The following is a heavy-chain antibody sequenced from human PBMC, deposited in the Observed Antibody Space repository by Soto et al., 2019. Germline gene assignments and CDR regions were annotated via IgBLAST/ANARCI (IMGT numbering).Heavy chain of an antibody. CDR3: AKRITVSGLRFVD. V-gene: IGHV3-23*01. J-gene: IGHJ4*02. D-gene: IGHD1-20*01. CDR1: GFTFDNYA. CDR2: ISGSGGST. Sequence: EVQMLESGGGLVQPGGSLRLSCATSGFTFDNYAMSWVRQAPGKGLEWVSTISGSGGSTYYADSVKGRFAISRDNSKNTLYLQMKSLRAEDTAVYYCAKRITVSGLRFVDWGQGTLVTVSS.